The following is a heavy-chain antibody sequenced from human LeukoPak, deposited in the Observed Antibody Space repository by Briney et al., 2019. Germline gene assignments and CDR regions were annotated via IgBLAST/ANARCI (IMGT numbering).Heavy chain of an antibody. J-gene: IGHJ4*02. D-gene: IGHD6-19*01. CDR2: INPNSGGT. V-gene: IGHV1-2*02. CDR1: GYTFTSYA. Sequence: ASVKVSCKASGYTFTSYAMNWVRQAPGQGLEWMGWINPNSGGTNFAQKFQGRVTMTRDTSISTAYMELSRLRSDDTAVYFCARSSGWKYYVDYWGQGTLVTVSS. CDR3: ARSSGWKYYVDY.